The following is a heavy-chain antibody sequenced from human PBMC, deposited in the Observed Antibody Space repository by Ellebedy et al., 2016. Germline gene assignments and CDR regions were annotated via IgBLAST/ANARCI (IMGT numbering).Heavy chain of an antibody. CDR2: IGTAGDT. CDR1: GFTFSSYD. D-gene: IGHD4-17*01. Sequence: GESLKISXAASGFTFSSYDMHWVRQATGKGLEWVSAIGTAGDTYYPGSVKGRFTISRENAKNSLYLQMNSLRAEDTAVYYCARDEGGDYSNYFDYWGQGTLVTVSS. J-gene: IGHJ4*02. CDR3: ARDEGGDYSNYFDY. V-gene: IGHV3-13*01.